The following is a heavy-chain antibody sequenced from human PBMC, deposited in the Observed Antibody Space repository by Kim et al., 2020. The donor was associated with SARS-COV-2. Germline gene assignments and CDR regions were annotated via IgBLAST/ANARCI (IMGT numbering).Heavy chain of an antibody. V-gene: IGHV3-23*01. J-gene: IGHJ5*02. CDR3: AKDGNYYGSGSYYNWFDP. Sequence: KGRFTISRDNSKNTLYLQMNSLRAEDTAVYYCAKDGNYYGSGSYYNWFDPWGQGTLVTVSS. D-gene: IGHD3-10*01.